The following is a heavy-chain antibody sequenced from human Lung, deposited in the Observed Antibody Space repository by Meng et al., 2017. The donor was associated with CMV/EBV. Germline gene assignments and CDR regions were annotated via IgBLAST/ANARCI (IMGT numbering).Heavy chain of an antibody. CDR2: IRSKPYGGTT. J-gene: IGHJ4*02. D-gene: IGHD3-3*01. CDR1: GFTFGNYS. CDR3: APNYDFFAF. V-gene: IGHV3-49*04. Sequence: GGSLRLXCTTSGFTFGNYSMSWVRQAPGKGLEWVGFIRSKPYGGTTDYAASVKGRFNISRDDSKSIAYLQMNSLKTEDTAIYYCAPNYDFFAFWGQGTLVTVSS.